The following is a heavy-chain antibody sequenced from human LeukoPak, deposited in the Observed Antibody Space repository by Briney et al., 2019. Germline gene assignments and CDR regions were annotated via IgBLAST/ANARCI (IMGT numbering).Heavy chain of an antibody. Sequence: VASVKLSCTASGYTFTSYYMHWVRQAPGQGLEWMGWINPNSGGTNYAQKYQGRVTMTRDTSISTAYMELSRLRSDDTAVYYCARDYYGSGSSAGWFDPWGQGTLVTVSS. V-gene: IGHV1-2*02. D-gene: IGHD3-10*01. CDR1: GYTFTSYY. CDR2: INPNSGGT. CDR3: ARDYYGSGSSAGWFDP. J-gene: IGHJ5*02.